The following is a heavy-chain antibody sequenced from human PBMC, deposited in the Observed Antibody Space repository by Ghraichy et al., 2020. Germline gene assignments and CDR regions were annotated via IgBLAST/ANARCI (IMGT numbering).Heavy chain of an antibody. D-gene: IGHD5-18*01. CDR1: GFTFSSYS. CDR2: ISSSSSTI. V-gene: IGHV3-48*04. Sequence: GGSLRLSCAASGFTFSSYSMNWVRQAPGKGLEWVSYISSSSSTIYYADSVKGRFTISRDNAKNSLYLQMNSLRAEDTAVYYCARDVVQIQLWLYYFDYWGQGTLVTVSS. CDR3: ARDVVQIQLWLYYFDY. J-gene: IGHJ4*02.